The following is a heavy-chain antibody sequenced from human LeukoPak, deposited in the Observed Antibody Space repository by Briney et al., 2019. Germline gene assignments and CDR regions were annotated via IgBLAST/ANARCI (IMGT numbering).Heavy chain of an antibody. CDR1: GFIFTNYA. CDR2: ISGSDGST. D-gene: IGHD6-6*01. CDR3: AKGKGYSSSSSDH. V-gene: IGHV3-23*01. Sequence: SGGCLRLSCAASGFIFTNYAMNWVRQAPGKGLEWVSAISGSDGSTYYADSVKGRFTISRDNSKNTLYLQMNSLRAEDTAVYHCAKGKGYSSSSSDHWGQGTLVTVSS. J-gene: IGHJ5*02.